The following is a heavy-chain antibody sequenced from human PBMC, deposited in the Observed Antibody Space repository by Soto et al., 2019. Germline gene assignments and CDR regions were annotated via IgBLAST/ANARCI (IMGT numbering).Heavy chain of an antibody. CDR1: GGTFSSYT. D-gene: IGHD5-12*01. CDR3: ARNVDNVGGMDV. V-gene: IGHV1-69*02. CDR2: IIPILGIA. Sequence: QVQLVQSGAEVKKPGSSVKVSCKASGGTFSSYTISWVRQAPGQGLEWMGRIIPILGIANYAQKFQGRVTITADKSTSTAYMELSSLRAEDTAVYYCARNVDNVGGMDVWGQGTTVTVSS. J-gene: IGHJ6*02.